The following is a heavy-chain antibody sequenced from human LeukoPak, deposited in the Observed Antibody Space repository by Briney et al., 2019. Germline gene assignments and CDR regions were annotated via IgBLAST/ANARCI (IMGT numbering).Heavy chain of an antibody. CDR1: GYTFTSYG. Sequence: GASVKVSCKASGYTFTSYGISWVRQAPGQGLEWMGGIIPIFGTANYAQKFQGRVTITADESTSTAYMELSSLRSEDTAVYYCARGPGYCSSTSCRYFDYWGQGTLVTVSS. CDR2: IIPIFGTA. D-gene: IGHD2-2*01. CDR3: ARGPGYCSSTSCRYFDY. V-gene: IGHV1-69*13. J-gene: IGHJ4*02.